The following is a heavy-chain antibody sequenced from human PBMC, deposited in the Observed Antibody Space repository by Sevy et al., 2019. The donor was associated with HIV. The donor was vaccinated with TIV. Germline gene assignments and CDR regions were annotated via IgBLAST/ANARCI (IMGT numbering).Heavy chain of an antibody. J-gene: IGHJ5*02. CDR3: ARDIGRATIFGVVHNWFDP. CDR1: EFTFSSYS. V-gene: IGHV3-21*01. Sequence: GGSLRLSCAASEFTFSSYSMNWVRQAPGKGLEWVSSISSSSSYIYYADSVKGRFTISRDNAKNSLYLQMNSLRAEDTAVYYCARDIGRATIFGVVHNWFDPWGQGTLVTVSS. D-gene: IGHD3-3*01. CDR2: ISSSSSYI.